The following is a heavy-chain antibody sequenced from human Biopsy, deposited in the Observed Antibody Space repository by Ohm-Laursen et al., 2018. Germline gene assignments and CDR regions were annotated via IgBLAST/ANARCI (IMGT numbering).Heavy chain of an antibody. D-gene: IGHD1-1*01. CDR1: GGSISGYH. Sequence: GTLSLTCIVSGGSISGYHWSWIRKSPGKGLEWLAYISYTGGITSNPSLNGRATMSLDTSKNQFSLRLIYVTAADTAVYYCARDQNSNWDEFDYWGQGTLGTVSS. CDR3: ARDQNSNWDEFDY. CDR2: ISYTGGI. J-gene: IGHJ4*02. V-gene: IGHV4-59*01.